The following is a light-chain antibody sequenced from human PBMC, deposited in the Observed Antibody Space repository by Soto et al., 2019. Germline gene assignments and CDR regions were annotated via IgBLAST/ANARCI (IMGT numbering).Light chain of an antibody. CDR1: SSDVGGYNY. J-gene: IGLJ1*01. Sequence: SVLPQPASVSGSPGQSITISCTGTSSDVGGYNYVSWYQQHPGKAPKLMIYDVSNRPSGVSNRFSGSKSGNTASPTISGLQTEDESDYYCSSYTGSSTYVFGTGTKVTVL. V-gene: IGLV2-14*03. CDR2: DVS. CDR3: SSYTGSSTYV.